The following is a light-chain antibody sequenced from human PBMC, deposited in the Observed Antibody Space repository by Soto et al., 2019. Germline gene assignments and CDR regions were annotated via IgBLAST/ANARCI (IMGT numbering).Light chain of an antibody. CDR3: QQNAITPPWT. CDR2: AAS. Sequence: DIQMTQAPSFLSASAGDTVTITCRASQDIRSYLAWYQQTAGRPPKLLIFAASSLHSGVPSRFSGAGSGTHFTLTISSLQPEDFATYYCQQNAITPPWTFGQGTKVDIK. J-gene: IGKJ1*01. CDR1: QDIRSY. V-gene: IGKV1-39*01.